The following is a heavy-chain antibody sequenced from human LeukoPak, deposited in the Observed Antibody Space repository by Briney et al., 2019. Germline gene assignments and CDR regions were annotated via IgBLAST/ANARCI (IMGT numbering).Heavy chain of an antibody. CDR3: ARDQGSAGYDAFDI. J-gene: IGHJ3*02. V-gene: IGHV3-74*01. Sequence: GGSLRLSCPAPGFPLSSYWMHWVRQAPGKWLVWVSRINSDGSRTSYAGSVKGRFTISRDNAKNTLYLQMNSLRAEGTAVYYCARDQGSAGYDAFDIWGQGTMVTVSS. D-gene: IGHD3-10*01. CDR1: GFPLSSYW. CDR2: INSDGSRT.